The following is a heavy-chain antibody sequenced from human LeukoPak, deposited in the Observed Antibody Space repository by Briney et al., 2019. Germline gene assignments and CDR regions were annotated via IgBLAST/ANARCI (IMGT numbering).Heavy chain of an antibody. D-gene: IGHD1-20*01. CDR2: IYPGDSDT. CDR3: ARLGITGTTLYYFDY. CDR1: GYSFTSYW. J-gene: IGHJ4*02. Sequence: GESLKISCKGSGYSFTSYWIGWVRQMPGKGLEWMGIIYPGDSDTRYSPSFQGQVTISADKSISTAYLQWSSLKASDTAMFYCARLGITGTTLYYFDYWGQGTLVTVSS. V-gene: IGHV5-51*01.